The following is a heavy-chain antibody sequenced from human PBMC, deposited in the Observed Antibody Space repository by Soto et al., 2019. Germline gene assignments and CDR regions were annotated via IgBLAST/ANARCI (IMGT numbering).Heavy chain of an antibody. D-gene: IGHD3-10*01. CDR2: ISYDGSNK. CDR3: ARDEDDYYGSGTLMRGLDY. V-gene: IGHV3-30-3*01. J-gene: IGHJ4*02. Sequence: GGSLRLSCAASGFTFSSYAMHWVRQAPGKGLEWVAVISYDGSNKYYADSVKGRFTISRDNSKNTLYLQMNSLRAEDTAVYYCARDEDDYYGSGTLMRGLDYWGQGTLVTVSS. CDR1: GFTFSSYA.